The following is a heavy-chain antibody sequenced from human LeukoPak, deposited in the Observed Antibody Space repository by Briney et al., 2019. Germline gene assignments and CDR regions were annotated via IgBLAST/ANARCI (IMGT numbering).Heavy chain of an antibody. Sequence: PGTSLRLSCAASGFAFNTYAMHWVRQAPGKGLEWVTLIWHDGSHKFYIDSVRGRFTISRDNSKDTVYLQMNGLRAEDTAVYYCAREIFESGSYPDFWGQGTLVTVSS. CDR3: AREIFESGSYPDF. J-gene: IGHJ4*02. CDR2: IWHDGSHK. V-gene: IGHV3-33*01. D-gene: IGHD3-10*01. CDR1: GFAFNTYA.